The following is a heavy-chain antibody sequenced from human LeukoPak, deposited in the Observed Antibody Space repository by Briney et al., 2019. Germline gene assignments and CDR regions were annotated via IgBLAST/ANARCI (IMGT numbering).Heavy chain of an antibody. CDR3: ARDPAPHSAHLPHFDY. J-gene: IGHJ4*02. V-gene: IGHV3-21*01. Sequence: PGGSLRLSCAASGFASGGSTMTWVPQAPGRGLEWVSSISDNRAYIYPADSLHGRFTTSRDNAKNSLFLQMSSLRADDTAVYYCARDPAPHSAHLPHFDYWGQGILVTVSS. CDR1: GFASGGST. D-gene: IGHD5-18*01. CDR2: ISDNRAYI.